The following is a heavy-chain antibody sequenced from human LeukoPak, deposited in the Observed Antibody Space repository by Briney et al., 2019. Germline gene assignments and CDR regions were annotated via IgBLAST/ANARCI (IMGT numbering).Heavy chain of an antibody. CDR2: INHSGST. CDR3: ARLSYSSGWYGGTYYFDY. J-gene: IGHJ4*02. CDR1: GGSFSGYY. D-gene: IGHD6-19*01. V-gene: IGHV4-34*01. Sequence: SETLSPTCAVYGGSFSGYYWSWIRQPPGKGLEWIGEINHSGSTNYNPSLKSRVTISVDTSKNQFSLKLSSVTAADTAVYYCARLSYSSGWYGGTYYFDYWGQGTLVTVSS.